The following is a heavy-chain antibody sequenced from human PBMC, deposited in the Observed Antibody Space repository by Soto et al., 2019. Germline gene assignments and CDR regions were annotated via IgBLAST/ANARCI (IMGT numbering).Heavy chain of an antibody. CDR2: FYYSENT. D-gene: IGHD2-2*01. Sequence: PSETLSLTCSVSGGSISSNSYSWGWIRQPPGKGLEWIGTFYYSENTYYNPSLKSRVTISVDTSKNQFSLKLSSMTAADTAVYYCAKLAGYCSGNSCHGDYAMDVWGQGTTVTVSS. CDR3: AKLAGYCSGNSCHGDYAMDV. V-gene: IGHV4-39*01. J-gene: IGHJ6*02. CDR1: GGSISSNSYS.